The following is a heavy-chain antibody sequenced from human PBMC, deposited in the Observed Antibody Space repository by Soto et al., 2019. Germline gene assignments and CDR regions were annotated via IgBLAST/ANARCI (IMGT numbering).Heavy chain of an antibody. CDR3: GRPQLGHSGGSQFDL. V-gene: IGHV1-3*01. J-gene: IGHJ5*02. CDR1: GYTFTDSA. Sequence: ASVKVSCKASGYTFTDSAIHWVRQAPGQSLELLGWIAPGNGNTKYSQKFQGRVTITRDTSATTAYMELSSLRSEDTAVYYCGRPQLGHSGGSQFDLWGRGTLVTVSS. CDR2: IAPGNGNT. D-gene: IGHD6-19*01.